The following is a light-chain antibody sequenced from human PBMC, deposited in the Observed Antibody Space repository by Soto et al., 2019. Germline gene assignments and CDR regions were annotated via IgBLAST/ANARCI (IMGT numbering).Light chain of an antibody. CDR3: SSYAGSSVV. V-gene: IGLV2-8*01. J-gene: IGLJ2*01. CDR2: EVT. Sequence: QSALTQPPSASGSPGQSVTISCTGTSSDVGGYKYVSWYQQHPGRAPKLMIYEVTKRPSGVPDRFSGSKSGTTASLTVSGLQAEDEADYYCSSYAGSSVVFGGGTQLTVL. CDR1: SSDVGGYKY.